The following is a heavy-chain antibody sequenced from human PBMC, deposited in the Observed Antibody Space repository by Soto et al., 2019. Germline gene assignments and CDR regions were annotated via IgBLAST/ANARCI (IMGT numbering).Heavy chain of an antibody. CDR3: ARDTGNSFDY. Sequence: HVPLVQSGGELKQPGASVKVSCNTSGYTFNTYFITWVRQAPGQGLEWMGWISPHNGNTNYAEKFQGRVTMTADTMTKTAYMELRNLGIDDTAVYYCARDTGNSFDYWGQGTPVTVSS. CDR1: GYTFNTYF. J-gene: IGHJ4*02. V-gene: IGHV1-18*01. CDR2: ISPHNGNT.